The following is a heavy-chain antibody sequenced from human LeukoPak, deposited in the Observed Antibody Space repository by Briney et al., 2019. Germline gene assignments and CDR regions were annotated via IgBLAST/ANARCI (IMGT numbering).Heavy chain of an antibody. Sequence: PGGSLRLSCAASGFTFSSYAMSWVRQAPGKGLEWVSAISGSGGSTYYADSVKGRFTISRDNSKNTLYLQMNSLRAEDTAVYYCAKDRIRKGTNLYGSGSTFDYWGQGTLVTASS. D-gene: IGHD3-10*01. V-gene: IGHV3-23*01. CDR1: GFTFSSYA. CDR2: ISGSGGST. J-gene: IGHJ4*02. CDR3: AKDRIRKGTNLYGSGSTFDY.